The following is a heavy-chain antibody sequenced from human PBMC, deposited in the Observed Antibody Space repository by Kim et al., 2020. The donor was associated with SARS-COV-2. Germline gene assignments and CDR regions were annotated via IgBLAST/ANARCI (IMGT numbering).Heavy chain of an antibody. CDR1: GCSSKSYH. CDR3: ATRSRGWYFDY. J-gene: IGHJ4*02. CDR2: IYYTGNT. D-gene: IGHD6-19*01. V-gene: IGHV4-59*08. Sequence: SETLSLTCTVSGCSSKSYHWWSWIRQPPGKGLEWIGNIYYTGNTNYNPSLKSRVTMSVDTSKNQFSLRLSSVSAADTAVYYCATRSRGWYFDYCGQVTL.